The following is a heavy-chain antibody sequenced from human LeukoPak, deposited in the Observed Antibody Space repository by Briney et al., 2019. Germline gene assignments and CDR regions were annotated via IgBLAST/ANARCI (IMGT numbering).Heavy chain of an antibody. CDR1: GGPISNDY. CDR3: ARHGPSHYYDYHIDV. CDR2: IYTGGST. Sequence: SETLSLTCTASGGPISNDYWSWIRQPPGKGLEWIGYIYTGGSTKYNPSLKSRVTISVDTSKNRFSLNLRSVTAADTAVYYCARHGPSHYYDYHIDVWGKGTTVTVSS. J-gene: IGHJ6*03. V-gene: IGHV4-4*09.